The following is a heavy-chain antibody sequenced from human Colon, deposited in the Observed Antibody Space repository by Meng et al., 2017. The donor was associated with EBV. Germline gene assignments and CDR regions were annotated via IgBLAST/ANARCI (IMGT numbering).Heavy chain of an antibody. Sequence: QGRLQVSGPGLVNPSHTLSLTCTVSGGSINSGDYYWSWIRQPPGKGLEWIGYIYYTGSTYYNPSLKSRVTISMDTSKNQFSLRLSSVTAADTAVYYCARNYYFDYWGQGTLVTVSS. V-gene: IGHV4-30-4*01. CDR2: IYYTGST. J-gene: IGHJ4*02. CDR1: GGSINSGDYY. CDR3: ARNYYFDY.